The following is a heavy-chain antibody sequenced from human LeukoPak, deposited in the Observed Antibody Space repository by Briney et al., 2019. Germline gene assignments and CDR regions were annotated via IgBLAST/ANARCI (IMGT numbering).Heavy chain of an antibody. CDR1: GGSISSYY. J-gene: IGHJ6*03. V-gene: IGHV4-59*01. CDR3: ARVSWFPGTSYYYMDV. CDR2: IYYSGTT. Sequence: SETLSLTCTVSGGSISSYYWSWIRQPPGKGLEWIGYIYYSGTTNYNPSLKSRVTISIDTSKNQFSLKLTSVTAADTAVYYCARVSWFPGTSYYYMDVWGKGTTVTVSS. D-gene: IGHD1-1*01.